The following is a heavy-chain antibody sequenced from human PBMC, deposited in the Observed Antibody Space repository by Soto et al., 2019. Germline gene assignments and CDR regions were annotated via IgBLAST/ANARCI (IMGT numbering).Heavy chain of an antibody. J-gene: IGHJ4*02. V-gene: IGHV1-69*13. CDR1: GGTFSSYA. Sequence: GASVKVSCKASGGTFSSYAISWVRQAPEQGLEWMGGIIPIFGTANYAQKFQGRATITADESTSTAYMELSSLRSEDTAVYYCARDLDSRDGYNSGFFDYWGQGTLVTVSS. D-gene: IGHD5-12*01. CDR2: IIPIFGTA. CDR3: ARDLDSRDGYNSGFFDY.